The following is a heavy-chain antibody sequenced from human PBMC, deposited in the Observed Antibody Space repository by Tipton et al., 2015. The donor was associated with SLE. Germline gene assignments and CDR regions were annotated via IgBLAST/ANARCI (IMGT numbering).Heavy chain of an antibody. Sequence: TLSLTCAVNGGSLSGYYWVWIRQPPEKGLEWIGEINQSGSTNYNPSLKSRVTISVDTSKNHFSLKSSSVTAADTAVYYCARLVRFLGGRFFDYWGQGSLVAVSS. J-gene: IGHJ4*02. CDR3: ARLVRFLGGRFFDY. D-gene: IGHD3-3*01. CDR1: GGSLSGYY. V-gene: IGHV4-34*01. CDR2: INQSGST.